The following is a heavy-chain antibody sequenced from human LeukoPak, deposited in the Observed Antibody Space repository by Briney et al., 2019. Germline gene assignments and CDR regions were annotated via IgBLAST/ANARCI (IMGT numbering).Heavy chain of an antibody. V-gene: IGHV1-8*01. CDR1: GYTFTSYD. CDR2: MNPNSGNT. J-gene: IGHJ6*04. CDR3: ARDLWVRGVIREVYYGMDV. Sequence: GASVKVSCKASGYTFTSYDINWVRQAAGQGLEWMGWMNPNSGNTGYAQKFQGRVTMTRDTSTSTVYMELSSLRSEDTAVYYCARDLWVRGVIREVYYGMDVWGKGTTVTVSS. D-gene: IGHD3-10*01.